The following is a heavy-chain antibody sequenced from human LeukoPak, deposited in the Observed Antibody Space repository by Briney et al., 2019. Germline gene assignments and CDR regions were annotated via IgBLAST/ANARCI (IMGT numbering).Heavy chain of an antibody. Sequence: ASVKVSCKASGYTFSTYDINWVRQATGQGLEWMGWMIPHSGSTGFAQNFQGRVAMTRNTSIDTAYMELSSLRLEDTAVYYCVRGFRSDSSGRKFDCWGQGTLVTVSS. J-gene: IGHJ4*02. CDR1: GYTFSTYD. V-gene: IGHV1-8*01. CDR2: MIPHSGST. D-gene: IGHD3-22*01. CDR3: VRGFRSDSSGRKFDC.